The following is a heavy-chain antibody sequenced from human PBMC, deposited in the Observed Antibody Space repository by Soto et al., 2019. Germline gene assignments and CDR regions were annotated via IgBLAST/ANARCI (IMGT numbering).Heavy chain of an antibody. J-gene: IGHJ6*03. CDR3: ARSPQYYDFWSGYSYYYYYYMDV. V-gene: IGHV4-59*01. CDR1: GGSLSSYY. D-gene: IGHD3-3*01. CDR2: IYYSGST. Sequence: SDTLSLTCTVSGGSLSSYYWSWIRQPPGKGLEWIGYIYYSGSTNYNPSLKSRVTISVDTSKNQFSLKPSSVTAADTAVYYCARSPQYYDFWSGYSYYYYYYMDVWGKGTTVNVSS.